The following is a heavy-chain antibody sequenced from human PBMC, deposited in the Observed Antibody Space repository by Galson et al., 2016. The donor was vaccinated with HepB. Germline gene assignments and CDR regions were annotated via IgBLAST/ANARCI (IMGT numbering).Heavy chain of an antibody. CDR2: IYYSGTT. V-gene: IGHV4-59*13. CDR1: GGSIRNYY. Sequence: SETLSLTCTVSGGSIRNYYWSWIRQPPGKGLEWIAYIYYSGTTNYNPSLKSRVTMSVDTSKDQFSLKLSSVTAADSAIYYCARGPNNYDYWGQGTLVSASS. CDR3: ARGPNNYDY. J-gene: IGHJ4*02.